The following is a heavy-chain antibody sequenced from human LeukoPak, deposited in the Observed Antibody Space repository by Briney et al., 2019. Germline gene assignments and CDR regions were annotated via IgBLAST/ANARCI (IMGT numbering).Heavy chain of an antibody. D-gene: IGHD6-6*01. J-gene: IGHJ4*02. V-gene: IGHV4-38-2*02. CDR2: IYHSGST. Sequence: SETLSLTCAVSGYSISSGYYWGWIRQPPGKGLEWIGSIYHSGSTHYNPSLKSRVTISVDTSKNQFSLKLGSVTAADTAVYYCARERSSTFDYWGQGTLVTVSS. CDR3: ARERSSTFDY. CDR1: GYSISSGYY.